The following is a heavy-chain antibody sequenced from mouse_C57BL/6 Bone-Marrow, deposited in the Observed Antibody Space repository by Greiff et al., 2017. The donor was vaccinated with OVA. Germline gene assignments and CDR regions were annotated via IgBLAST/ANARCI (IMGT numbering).Heavy chain of an antibody. V-gene: IGHV1-42*01. CDR1: GYSFTGYY. J-gene: IGHJ1*03. CDR3: ARGWLLPSYWYFDV. Sequence: EVQRVESGPELVKPGASVKISCKASGYSFTGYYMNWVKQSPEKSLEWIGEINPSTGGTTYNQKFKAKATLTVDKSSSTAYMQLKSLTSEDSAVYYCARGWLLPSYWYFDVWGTGTTVTVSS. CDR2: INPSTGGT. D-gene: IGHD2-3*01.